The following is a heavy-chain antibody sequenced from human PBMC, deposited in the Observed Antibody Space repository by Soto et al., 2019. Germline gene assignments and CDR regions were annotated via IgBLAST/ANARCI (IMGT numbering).Heavy chain of an antibody. CDR3: ARFDSVRHYYDSSGSMDV. CDR2: IIPIFGTA. J-gene: IGHJ6*02. D-gene: IGHD3-22*01. V-gene: IGHV1-69*13. Sequence: GASVNVSCKASGGTFSSYAISWVRQAPGQGLEWMGGIIPIFGTANYAQKFQGRVTITADESTSTAYMELSSLRSEDTAVYYCARFDSVRHYYDSSGSMDVWGQGTTVTVSS. CDR1: GGTFSSYA.